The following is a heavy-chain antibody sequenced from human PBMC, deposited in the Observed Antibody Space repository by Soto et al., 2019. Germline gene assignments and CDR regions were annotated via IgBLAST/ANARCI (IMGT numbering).Heavy chain of an antibody. J-gene: IGHJ4*02. D-gene: IGHD2-8*01. CDR3: ARGLRPKVIVLMVYAMSNYFDY. V-gene: IGHV4-34*01. Sequence: SETLSLTCAVYGGSFSGYYWSWIRQPPGKGLEWIGEINHSGSTNYNPSLKSRVTISVDTSKNQFSLKLSSVTAADTAVYYCARGLRPKVIVLMVYAMSNYFDYWGQGTLVTVSS. CDR2: INHSGST. CDR1: GGSFSGYY.